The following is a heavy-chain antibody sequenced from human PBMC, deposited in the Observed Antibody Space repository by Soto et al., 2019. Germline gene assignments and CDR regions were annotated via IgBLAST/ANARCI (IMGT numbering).Heavy chain of an antibody. CDR3: ARAERYCSSTSCSYYYYYGMDV. CDR1: GYTFTSYY. J-gene: IGHJ6*02. CDR2: INPSGGST. V-gene: IGHV1-46*01. D-gene: IGHD2-2*01. Sequence: QVQLVQSGAEVKKPGASVKVSCKASGYTFTSYYMHWVRQAPGQGLEWMGIINPSGGSTSYAQKFQGRVTMTRDTSTSTVYMELSSLRSEDTAVYYCARAERYCSSTSCSYYYYYGMDVWGQGTTVTVSS.